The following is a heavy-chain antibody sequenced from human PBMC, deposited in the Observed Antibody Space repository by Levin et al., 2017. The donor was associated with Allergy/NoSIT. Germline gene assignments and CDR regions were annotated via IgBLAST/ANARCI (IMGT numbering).Heavy chain of an antibody. J-gene: IGHJ5*02. V-gene: IGHV3-7*01. Sequence: LPFSSSFFTLISFCIIFVLHFPGTFLSFFSPLPPSFSAKYYVDSVKGRFTISRDNAKNSLYLQMNSLRAEDTAVYYCARDSAAILWFREGGWFDPWGQGTLVTVSS. CDR3: ARDSAAILWFREGGWFDP. D-gene: IGHD3-10*01. CDR2: LPPSFSAK. CDR1: FFTLISFC.